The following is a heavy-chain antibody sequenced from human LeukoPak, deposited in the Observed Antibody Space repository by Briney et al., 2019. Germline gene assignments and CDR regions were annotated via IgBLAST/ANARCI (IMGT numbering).Heavy chain of an antibody. CDR3: ARDKYYYDSSGSIRFDY. D-gene: IGHD3-22*01. Sequence: PSETLSLTCTVSGGSISSYYWSWIRQPAGKGLEWIGRIYTSGSTNYNPSLKSRVTMSVDTSNNQFSLKLSSVTAADTAVYYCARDKYYYDSSGSIRFDYWGQGTLVTVSS. CDR2: IYTSGST. CDR1: GGSISSYY. V-gene: IGHV4-4*07. J-gene: IGHJ4*02.